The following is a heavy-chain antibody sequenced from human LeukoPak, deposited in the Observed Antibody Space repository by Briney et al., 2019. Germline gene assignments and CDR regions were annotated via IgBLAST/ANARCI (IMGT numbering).Heavy chain of an antibody. CDR3: ARVARYYDSSGYYHDAFDI. V-gene: IGHV3-23*01. CDR1: GFTFSTYG. CDR2: IPSGGGT. Sequence: GGTLRLSCAASGFTFSTYGMSWVRQAPGKGLQWVSTIPSGGGTYYADSVKGRFTISRDNAKNSLYLQMNSLRAEDTAVYYCARVARYYDSSGYYHDAFDIWGQGTMVTVSS. D-gene: IGHD3-22*01. J-gene: IGHJ3*02.